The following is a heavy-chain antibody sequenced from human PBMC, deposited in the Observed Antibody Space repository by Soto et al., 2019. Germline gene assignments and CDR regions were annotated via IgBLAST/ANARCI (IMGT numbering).Heavy chain of an antibody. Sequence: QVQLVESGGGVVQPGRSLRLSCVVSGFTFNIYAMHWARQAPGKGLEWVAVISYEGSDKYYADSVKGRFTISRDNSKNTLYLQMNSLRPEDTAVYYCARDHRASGWYAVGSWGQGTLVTVSS. CDR1: GFTFNIYA. CDR2: ISYEGSDK. J-gene: IGHJ5*02. V-gene: IGHV3-30-3*01. CDR3: ARDHRASGWYAVGS. D-gene: IGHD6-19*01.